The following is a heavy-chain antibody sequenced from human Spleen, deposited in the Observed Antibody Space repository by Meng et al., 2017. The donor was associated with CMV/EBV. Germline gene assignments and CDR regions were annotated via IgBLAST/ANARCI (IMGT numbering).Heavy chain of an antibody. CDR1: GFTFSSYS. J-gene: IGHJ3*02. V-gene: IGHV3-21*01. D-gene: IGHD3-10*01. CDR2: ISSSSSYI. CDR3: ARLTTMVAFDI. Sequence: GESLKISCAASGFTFSSYSMNWVRQAPGKGLEWVSSISSSSSYIYYADSVKGRFTISRDNAKNSLYLQMNSLRADDTAVYYCARLTTMVAFDIWGQGTMVTVSS.